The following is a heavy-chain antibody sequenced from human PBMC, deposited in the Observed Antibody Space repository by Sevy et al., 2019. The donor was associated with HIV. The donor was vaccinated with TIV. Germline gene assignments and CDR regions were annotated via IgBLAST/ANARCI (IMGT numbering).Heavy chain of an antibody. Sequence: SETLSLTCTVSGGSISSGGYYWSWIRQHPGKGLEWIGYIYYSGSTYYNPSLKSRITISVDTSKNQFSLKLSSVTAADRAVYYCARGPWKMATIGGDIWGQGTMVTVSS. CDR3: ARGPWKMATIGGDI. V-gene: IGHV4-31*03. J-gene: IGHJ3*02. D-gene: IGHD5-12*01. CDR1: GGSISSGGYY. CDR2: IYYSGST.